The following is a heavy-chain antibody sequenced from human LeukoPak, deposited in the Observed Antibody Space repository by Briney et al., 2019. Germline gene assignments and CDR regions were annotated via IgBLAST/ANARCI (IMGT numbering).Heavy chain of an antibody. Sequence: GGSLRLSCAASGFTFGTYAMTWVRQAPGMGLEWVSTILNNGVSTYHADSVKGRFTISRDNSRNTLHLQMNSLRAEDTAVYYCAKGGGRPLDDAFDVWGQGTMVTVSS. V-gene: IGHV3-23*01. J-gene: IGHJ3*01. CDR1: GFTFGTYA. CDR2: ILNNGVST. CDR3: AKGGGRPLDDAFDV.